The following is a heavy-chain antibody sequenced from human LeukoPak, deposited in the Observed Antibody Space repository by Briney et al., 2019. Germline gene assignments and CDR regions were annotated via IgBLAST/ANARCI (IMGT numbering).Heavy chain of an antibody. CDR3: ARRIVVVPAAMGGDFDY. V-gene: IGHV5-51*01. CDR2: IYPGDSDT. CDR1: GYSFTSYW. D-gene: IGHD2-2*01. Sequence: GESLKISCKGSGYSFTSYWIGWVRQMPGKGLEWMGIIYPGDSDTGYSPSFQGQVTISADKSISTAYLQWSSLKASDTAMYYCARRIVVVPAAMGGDFDYWGQETLVTVSS. J-gene: IGHJ4*02.